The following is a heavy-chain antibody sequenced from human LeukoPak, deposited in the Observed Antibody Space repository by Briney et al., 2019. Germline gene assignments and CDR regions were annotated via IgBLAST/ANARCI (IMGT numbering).Heavy chain of an antibody. CDR1: GFTFSGFS. J-gene: IGHJ4*02. CDR3: ARAGSHWHYVY. CDR2: IKQDGSER. D-gene: IGHD3-10*01. Sequence: QSGGSLRLSCAASGFTFSGFSMSWVRQSLTKGLEWVANIKQDGSERYYVDSVKGRFTISRDNAKNSLSLQMNNLRVEDTAVYYCARAGSHWHYVYWGQGTVVTVSS. V-gene: IGHV3-7*01.